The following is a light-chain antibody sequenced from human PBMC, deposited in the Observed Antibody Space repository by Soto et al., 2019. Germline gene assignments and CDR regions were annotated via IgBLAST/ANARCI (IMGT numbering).Light chain of an antibody. V-gene: IGKV1-27*01. J-gene: IGKJ1*01. CDR3: QNYNRAPWT. Sequence: DIQMTQSPSSLSASVGDRVTITCRARQDISNYLAWYQQKPGKVPKLLIYGASTLQSGVPSRFSGSGSWTDFTLTISSLQTADVATYYCQNYNRAPWTFGQGTKVESK. CDR2: GAS. CDR1: QDISNY.